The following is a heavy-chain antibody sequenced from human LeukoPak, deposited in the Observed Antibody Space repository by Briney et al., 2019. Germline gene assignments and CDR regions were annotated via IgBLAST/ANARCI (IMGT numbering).Heavy chain of an antibody. J-gene: IGHJ4*02. D-gene: IGHD1-26*01. V-gene: IGHV3-30*04. Sequence: GGSLRLSCAASGFTFSSYAMHWVRQAPGKGLEWVAVISYDGSNKYYADSVKGRFTISRDNSKNTLYLQMNSLRAEDTAVYYCAREGVVGGSYLYFDYWGQGTLVTVSS. CDR1: GFTFSSYA. CDR3: AREGVVGGSYLYFDY. CDR2: ISYDGSNK.